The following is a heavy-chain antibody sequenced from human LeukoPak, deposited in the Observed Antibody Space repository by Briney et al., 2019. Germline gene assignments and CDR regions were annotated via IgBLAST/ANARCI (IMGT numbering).Heavy chain of an antibody. CDR1: GVAINYYY. CDR3: AGHHPRNTVDF. J-gene: IGHJ4*02. D-gene: IGHD2/OR15-2a*01. CDR2: ISDIGSI. V-gene: IGHV4-59*08. Sequence: SETLSLTCTVSGVAINYYYWNWIRQPPGKGLEWIAYISDIGSINYNPSLKSRVTISLDTSKNQFSLKLSSVTAADTAVYYCAGHHPRNTVDFWGQGTLVTVSS.